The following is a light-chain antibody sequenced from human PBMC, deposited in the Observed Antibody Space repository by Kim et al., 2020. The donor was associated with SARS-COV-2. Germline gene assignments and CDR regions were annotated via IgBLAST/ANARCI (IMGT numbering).Light chain of an antibody. CDR3: CSYAGTYIFV. Sequence: GQSVTISCTGASSAVGDYDYVSWYQHHPGKAPKLMIYDVSERPSGVPDRFSASKSGNTASLTISGLQAEDEAEYYCCSYAGTYIFVFGGGTQLTVL. CDR1: SSAVGDYDY. CDR2: DVS. V-gene: IGLV2-11*01. J-gene: IGLJ2*01.